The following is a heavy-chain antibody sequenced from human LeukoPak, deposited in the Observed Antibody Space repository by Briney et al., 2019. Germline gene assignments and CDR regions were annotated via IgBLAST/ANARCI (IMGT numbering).Heavy chain of an antibody. J-gene: IGHJ4*02. CDR3: ARRRGGMAAAGPRRPFDY. CDR2: IDYSGST. V-gene: IGHV4-39*07. D-gene: IGHD6-13*01. CDR1: GGSISSSSYY. Sequence: SETLSLTCTVSGGSISSSSYYWGWIRQPPGKGLEWIGSIDYSGSTNYNPSLKSRVTISVDTSKNQFSLKLSSVTAADTAVYYCARRRGGMAAAGPRRPFDYWGQGTLVTVSS.